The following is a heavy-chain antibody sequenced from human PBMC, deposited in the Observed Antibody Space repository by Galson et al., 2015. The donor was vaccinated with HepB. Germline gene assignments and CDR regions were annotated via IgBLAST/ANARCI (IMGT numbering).Heavy chain of an antibody. D-gene: IGHD2-2*01. V-gene: IGHV3-21*01. Sequence: SLRLSCAASGFTFSSYSMNWVRQAPGKGLEWVSSISSSSSYIYYADSVKGRFTISRDNAKNSLYLQMNSLRAEDTAAYYCASRVVVPAALDYWGQGTLVTVSS. J-gene: IGHJ4*02. CDR2: ISSSSSYI. CDR3: ASRVVVPAALDY. CDR1: GFTFSSYS.